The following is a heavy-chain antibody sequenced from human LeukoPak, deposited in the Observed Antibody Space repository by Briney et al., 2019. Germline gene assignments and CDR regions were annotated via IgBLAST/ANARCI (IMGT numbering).Heavy chain of an antibody. CDR1: GFTFSSYS. Sequence: GGSLRLSCAASGFTFSSYSMNWVRQAPGKGLEWVSSISSSSSYIYYADSVKGRFTISRDNAKNSLYLQMNSLRAEDTAVYYCARESVTGTTSYFDYWGQGTLVTVSS. CDR2: ISSSSSYI. V-gene: IGHV3-21*01. J-gene: IGHJ4*02. D-gene: IGHD1-1*01. CDR3: ARESVTGTTSYFDY.